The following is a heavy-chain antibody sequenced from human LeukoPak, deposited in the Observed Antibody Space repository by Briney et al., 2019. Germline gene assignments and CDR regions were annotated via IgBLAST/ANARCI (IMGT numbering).Heavy chain of an antibody. Sequence: PSETLSLTCAVYGGSFSGYYWSWIRQPPGKGLEWIGEINHNGSTNYNPSLKSRVTISVDTSKNQFSLKLSSVTAADTAVYYWASLPLTMFRGVIDYWGKGTLVPASS. V-gene: IGHV4-34*01. CDR3: ASLPLTMFRGVIDY. D-gene: IGHD3-10*01. J-gene: IGHJ4*02. CDR2: INHNGST. CDR1: GGSFSGYY.